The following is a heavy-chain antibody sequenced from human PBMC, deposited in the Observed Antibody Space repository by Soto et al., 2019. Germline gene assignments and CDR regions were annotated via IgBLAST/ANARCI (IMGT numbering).Heavy chain of an antibody. D-gene: IGHD3-9*01. Sequence: GGSLRLSCAVSGSTFEDYAMHWVRQAPGKGLEWVSGISWDGGSIGYADSVKGRFTISRDNSKNSLYLQMNSLRTEDTALYYCARDIDILSGYPDNWGQGTLVTVSS. CDR2: ISWDGGSI. CDR3: ARDIDILSGYPDN. J-gene: IGHJ4*02. CDR1: GSTFEDYA. V-gene: IGHV3-9*01.